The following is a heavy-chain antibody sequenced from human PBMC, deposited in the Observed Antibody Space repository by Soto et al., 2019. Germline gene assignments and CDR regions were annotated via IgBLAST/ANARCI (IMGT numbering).Heavy chain of an antibody. D-gene: IGHD2-2*01. CDR3: AKRIVPPSYYGMDV. CDR1: GFTFSAYY. V-gene: IGHV3-23*01. CDR2: ISDSGGST. Sequence: SLSLSCAAYGFTFSAYYMTWVREAPGKGLEWVSSISDSGGSTSYADSVKGRFSISRDNSKNTLYLQMNSLRVEDTALYYCAKRIVPPSYYGMDVWGQGTTVTVSS. J-gene: IGHJ6*02.